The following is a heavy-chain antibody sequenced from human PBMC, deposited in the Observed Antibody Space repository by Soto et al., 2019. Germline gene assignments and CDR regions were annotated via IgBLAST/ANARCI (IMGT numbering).Heavy chain of an antibody. J-gene: IGHJ6*03. Sequence: EVQLVESGGGLVQPGRSLRLSCAASGFAFDDYVMHWVRQAPGKGLVWVSDISWNSGSIDYTDSVKGRFTISRDNAKNSLYLQMNSLRAEDTALYYCVAHAHRHDSFLMDVWGKGTRVTVSS. V-gene: IGHV3-9*01. CDR3: VAHAHRHDSFLMDV. D-gene: IGHD1-1*01. CDR2: ISWNSGSI. CDR1: GFAFDDYV.